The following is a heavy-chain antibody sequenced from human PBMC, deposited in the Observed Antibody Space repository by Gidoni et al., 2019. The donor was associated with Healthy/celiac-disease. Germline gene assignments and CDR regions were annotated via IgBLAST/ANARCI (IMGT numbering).Heavy chain of an antibody. CDR2: INHSGST. CDR3: ARGEHSSGWYDYRQDRYWYFDL. D-gene: IGHD6-19*01. Sequence: QVQLQQWGAGLLKPSETLSLTCAVYGGSFSGYYWSWIRQPPGKGLEWIGEINHSGSTNYNPSLKSRVTISVDTSKNQFSLKLSSVTAADTAVYYCARGEHSSGWYDYRQDRYWYFDLWGRGTLVTVSS. V-gene: IGHV4-34*01. CDR1: GGSFSGYY. J-gene: IGHJ2*01.